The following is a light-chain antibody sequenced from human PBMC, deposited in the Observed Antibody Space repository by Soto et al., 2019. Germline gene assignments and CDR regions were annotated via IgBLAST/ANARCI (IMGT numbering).Light chain of an antibody. Sequence: QSALTQPASVSGSPGQSITIPCPGSNDDIGLYKYVSWYQHQPVNAPKLMIYEADKPPSGVSNCFSASKSGDTASLTICGLHAEDEADYYCTSFARSRTIIFGGGTKLTVL. J-gene: IGLJ2*01. CDR2: EAD. V-gene: IGLV2-14*01. CDR3: TSFARSRTII. CDR1: NDDIGLYKY.